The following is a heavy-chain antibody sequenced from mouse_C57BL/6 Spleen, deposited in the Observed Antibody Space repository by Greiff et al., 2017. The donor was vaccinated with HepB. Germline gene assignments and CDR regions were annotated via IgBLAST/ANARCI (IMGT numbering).Heavy chain of an antibody. Sequence: QVQLKESGPGLVAPSQSLSITCTVSGFSLTSYAISWVRQPPGKGLEWLGVIWTGGGTNYNSALKSRRSISKDNSKSQVFLKMNSLQTDDTARYYCATYYGYDVRYFDVWGTGTTVTVAS. D-gene: IGHD2-9*01. V-gene: IGHV2-9-1*01. CDR2: IWTGGGT. J-gene: IGHJ1*03. CDR3: ATYYGYDVRYFDV. CDR1: GFSLTSYA.